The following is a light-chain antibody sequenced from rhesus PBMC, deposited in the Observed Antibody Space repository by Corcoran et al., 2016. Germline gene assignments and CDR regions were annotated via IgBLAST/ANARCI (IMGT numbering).Light chain of an antibody. CDR1: QSISRY. J-gene: IGKJ2*01. V-gene: IGKV1-28*03. CDR2: DAS. CDR3: LQHNSYPYS. Sequence: DIQMTQSPSSLSASVGDTVTITCRASQSISRYLNWFQQKPGKAPKLLIYDASSLESGVPSRFSGSGSGTDFTLTIISLQPEDFAAYYCLQHNSYPYSFGQGTKVEIK.